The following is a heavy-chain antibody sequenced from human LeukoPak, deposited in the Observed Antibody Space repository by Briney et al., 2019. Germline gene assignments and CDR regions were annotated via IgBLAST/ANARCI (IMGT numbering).Heavy chain of an antibody. J-gene: IGHJ3*02. Sequence: QPGGSLRLSCAASGFTFSSFWKHWVRQAPGKGLVWVSRINGDGSSTSYADFVGGRFSISRGNAQNTLYLQMHSLRAEDTALYYCAREPHSDYSDHTDSFDIWGQGTMVSVSS. V-gene: IGHV3-74*01. D-gene: IGHD4-17*01. CDR1: GFTFSSFW. CDR3: AREPHSDYSDHTDSFDI. CDR2: INGDGSST.